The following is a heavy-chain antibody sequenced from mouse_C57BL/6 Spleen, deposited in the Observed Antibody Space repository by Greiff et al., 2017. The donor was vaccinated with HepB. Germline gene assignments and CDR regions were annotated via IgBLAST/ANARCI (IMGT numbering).Heavy chain of an antibody. J-gene: IGHJ4*01. D-gene: IGHD1-1*01. CDR1: GYTFTSYW. V-gene: IGHV1-64*01. CDR3: ARRESGSSYNYAMDY. Sequence: VQLQQPGAELVKPGASVKLSCKASGYTFTSYWMHWVKQRPGQGLEWIGMIHPNSGSTNYNEKFKSKATLTVDKSSSTAYMQLSSLTSEDSAVYYCARRESGSSYNYAMDYWGQGTSVTVSS. CDR2: IHPNSGST.